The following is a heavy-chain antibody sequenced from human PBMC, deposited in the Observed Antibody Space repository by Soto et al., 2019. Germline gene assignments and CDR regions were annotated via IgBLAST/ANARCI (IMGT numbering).Heavy chain of an antibody. V-gene: IGHV3-30-3*01. CDR1: GFTFSSYA. CDR3: ARDRSTAMVTYDLDY. D-gene: IGHD5-18*01. CDR2: ISYDGSNK. J-gene: IGHJ4*02. Sequence: QVQLVESGGGVVQPGRSLRLSCAASGFTFSSYAMHWVRQAPGKGLEWVAVISYDGSNKYYADSVKGRFTISRDNSKNTLYLQMNSLRAEDTAVYYCARDRSTAMVTYDLDYWGQGTLVTVSS.